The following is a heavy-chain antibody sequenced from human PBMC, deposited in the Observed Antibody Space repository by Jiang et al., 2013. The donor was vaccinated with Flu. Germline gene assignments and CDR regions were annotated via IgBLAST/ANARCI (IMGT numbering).Heavy chain of an antibody. Sequence: PGKGLEWIGYIYYSGSTNYNPSLKSRVTISVDTSKNQFSLKLSSVTAADTAVYYCARDRGQQLFRGTYYYYGMDVWGQGTTVTVSS. CDR3: ARDRGQQLFRGTYYYYGMDV. J-gene: IGHJ6*02. CDR2: IYYSGST. V-gene: IGHV4-59*01. D-gene: IGHD6-13*01.